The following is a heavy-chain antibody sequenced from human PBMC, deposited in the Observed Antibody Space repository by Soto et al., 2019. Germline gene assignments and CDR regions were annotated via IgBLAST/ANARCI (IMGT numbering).Heavy chain of an antibody. CDR2: IYYSGST. V-gene: IGHV4-30-4*01. CDR1: GGSISSGDYY. D-gene: IGHD3-3*01. J-gene: IGHJ4*02. Sequence: QVQLQESGPGLVKPSQTLSLTCTVSGGSISSGDYYWSWIRQPPGQGLEWIGYIYYSGSTYYNPSLKSRVTISVDTSKNQYSLKRSSVTAADTAVYYCASARRPDSTILDYWGQGTLVTVSS. CDR3: ASARRPDSTILDY.